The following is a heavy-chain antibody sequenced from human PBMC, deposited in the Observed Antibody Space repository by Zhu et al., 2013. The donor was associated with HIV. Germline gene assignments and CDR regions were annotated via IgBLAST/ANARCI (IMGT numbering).Heavy chain of an antibody. Sequence: QVQLVQSGAEVRKPGASVKVSCKASGYTFTNYDMHWVRQAPGQGLEWMGWINPNTGGTKYAQKFQGRVTVTRDTSISTGYMELSRLKSDDTAVYYCARDRSGSLYYMDVWGKGTTVTVSS. D-gene: IGHD1-26*01. J-gene: IGHJ6*03. CDR3: ARDRSGSLYYMDV. V-gene: IGHV1-2*02. CDR1: GYTFTNYD. CDR2: INPNTGGT.